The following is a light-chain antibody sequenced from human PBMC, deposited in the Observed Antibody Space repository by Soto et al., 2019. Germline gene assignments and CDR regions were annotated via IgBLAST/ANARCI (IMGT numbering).Light chain of an antibody. CDR3: QQTYSILFT. CDR2: AAS. CDR1: QNISNY. V-gene: IGKV1-39*01. Sequence: DIQMTQSPSSLSASVGDRGTITCRASQNISNYLNWYRQKPGKAPKILISAASSLQSGVPSRFSGSGSGTDFTLTITSLQPEDFATYYCQQTYSILFTFGGGTKVEIK. J-gene: IGKJ4*01.